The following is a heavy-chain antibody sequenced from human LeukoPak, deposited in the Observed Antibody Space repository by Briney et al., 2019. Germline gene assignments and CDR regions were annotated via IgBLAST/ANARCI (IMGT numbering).Heavy chain of an antibody. CDR3: ARAPRGDTAIVDAFDI. Sequence: ASVKVSCKASGYTFTSYYMHWVRQAPGQGLEWMGIINPSGGSTSYAQKFQGRVTMTRDMSTSTVYMELSSLRSEDTAVYYCARAPRGDTAIVDAFDIWGQGTMVTVSS. V-gene: IGHV1-46*01. CDR1: GYTFTSYY. CDR2: INPSGGST. J-gene: IGHJ3*02. D-gene: IGHD5-18*01.